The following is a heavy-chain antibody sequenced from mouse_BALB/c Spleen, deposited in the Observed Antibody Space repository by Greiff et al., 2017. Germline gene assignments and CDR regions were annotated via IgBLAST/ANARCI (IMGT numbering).Heavy chain of an antibody. V-gene: IGHV1-67*01. CDR1: SYTFTDYA. CDR2: ISTYYGNT. CDR3: ARGGNYRYDDGYAMDY. Sequence: QVQLQQSGPELVRPGVSVKISCKGSSYTFTDYAMHWVKQSHAKSLEWIGVISTYYGNTNYNQKFKGKATITVDKSSSTAYMELARLTSEDSAVYYCARGGNYRYDDGYAMDYWGQGTSVTVSS. D-gene: IGHD2-14*01. J-gene: IGHJ4*01.